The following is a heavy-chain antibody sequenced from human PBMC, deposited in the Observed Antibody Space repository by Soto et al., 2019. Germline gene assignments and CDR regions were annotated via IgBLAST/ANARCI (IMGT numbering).Heavy chain of an antibody. CDR1: GFTFSYYW. Sequence: EVQLLESGGGLVQPGESLRLSCAASGFTFSYYWMHWVRQAPGMGLVWVSRVHSDGSSTTYADSVKGRFTISRDNARNPLYLQVNSLRAGVTAVYFCARGDRGAFDLWGQGTVLTVSS. V-gene: IGHV3-74*01. CDR2: VHSDGSST. D-gene: IGHD1-26*01. CDR3: ARGDRGAFDL. J-gene: IGHJ3*01.